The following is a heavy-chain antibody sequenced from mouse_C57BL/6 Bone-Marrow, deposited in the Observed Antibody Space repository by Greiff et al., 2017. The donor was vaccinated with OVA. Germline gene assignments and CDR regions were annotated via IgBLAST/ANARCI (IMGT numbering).Heavy chain of an antibody. CDR1: GYSFTDYN. D-gene: IGHD2-4*01. Sequence: VQLKESGPELVKPGASVKISCKASGYSFTDYNMNWVKHSNGKSLEWIGVINPNYGTTSYNQKFKGKATLTVDQSSSTAYMQLNSLTSEDSAVYYCARLNDYDVWYAMDYWGQGTSVTVSS. CDR3: ARLNDYDVWYAMDY. J-gene: IGHJ4*01. CDR2: INPNYGTT. V-gene: IGHV1-39*01.